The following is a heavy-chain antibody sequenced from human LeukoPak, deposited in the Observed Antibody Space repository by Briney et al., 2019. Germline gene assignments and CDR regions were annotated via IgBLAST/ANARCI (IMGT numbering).Heavy chain of an antibody. CDR2: INPNSGVI. Sequence: VASVKVSCKASGYTFAGYYIHWVRQAPGQGLEWVGWINPNSGVINSAQKFQGRVAMTRDASIGTAYMELTGLKSDDTAVYYCARDRDYSDTSGLFDYWGQGTLVTVSS. J-gene: IGHJ4*02. D-gene: IGHD3-22*01. CDR3: ARDRDYSDTSGLFDY. V-gene: IGHV1-2*02. CDR1: GYTFAGYY.